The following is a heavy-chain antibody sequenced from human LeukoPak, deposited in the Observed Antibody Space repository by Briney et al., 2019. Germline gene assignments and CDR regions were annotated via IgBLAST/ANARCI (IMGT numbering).Heavy chain of an antibody. CDR3: ARDGRWDAFDI. CDR1: GVPINSYY. D-gene: IGHD3-16*01. Sequence: SETLSLTCNVSGVPINSYYWSWIRQPPGKGLEWIGYIFHSGNTNYNPSLKSRATISVDTSKSHFSLKLTSVTAADTAVYYCARDGRWDAFDIWGQGTMITVSS. V-gene: IGHV4-59*01. CDR2: IFHSGNT. J-gene: IGHJ3*02.